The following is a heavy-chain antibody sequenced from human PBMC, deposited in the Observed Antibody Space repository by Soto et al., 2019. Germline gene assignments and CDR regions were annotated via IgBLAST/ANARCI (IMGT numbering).Heavy chain of an antibody. CDR1: GCTFSSYA. D-gene: IGHD3-22*01. Sequence: SVKVSCKASGCTFSSYAISWVRQAPGQGLEWMGGIIPILGTANYAQKFQGRVTITADKSTSTAYMELSSLRSEDTAVYYCASSPYYYDSSGYPQPEIDYWGQGTLVTVSS. V-gene: IGHV1-69*10. CDR3: ASSPYYYDSSGYPQPEIDY. J-gene: IGHJ4*02. CDR2: IIPILGTA.